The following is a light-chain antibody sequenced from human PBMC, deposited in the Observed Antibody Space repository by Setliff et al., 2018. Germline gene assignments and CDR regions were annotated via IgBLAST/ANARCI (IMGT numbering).Light chain of an antibody. CDR1: SNDVWGHNY. V-gene: IGLV2-8*01. J-gene: IGLJ1*01. CDR3: SSYAGSNHFV. Sequence: QSALTQPPSASGSPGQSVTISCTGTSNDVWGHNYVSWYQQHPGKAPQLIIYDVTKQPSGVPDRFSGSKSGNTASLTVSGLQAEDEADYYCSSYAGSNHFVFGTGTKVTVL. CDR2: DVT.